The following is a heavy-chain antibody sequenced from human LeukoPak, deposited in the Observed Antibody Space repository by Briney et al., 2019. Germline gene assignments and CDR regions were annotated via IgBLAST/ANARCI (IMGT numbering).Heavy chain of an antibody. CDR1: GGSISSGSYY. Sequence: PSETLSLTCTVSGGSISSGSYYWGWIRQPPGKGLEWIGSIYYSGSTYYNPSLKSRVTISVDTSKNQFSLKLSSVTAADTAVYYCARPIKNSGNYLLDAFDIWGQGTMVTVSS. J-gene: IGHJ3*02. V-gene: IGHV4-39*01. D-gene: IGHD5-12*01. CDR2: IYYSGST. CDR3: ARPIKNSGNYLLDAFDI.